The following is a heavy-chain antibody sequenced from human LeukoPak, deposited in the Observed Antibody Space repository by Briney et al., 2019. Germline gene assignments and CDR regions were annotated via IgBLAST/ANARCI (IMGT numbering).Heavy chain of an antibody. Sequence: PSETLSLTCAVDGASFSDYHWTWIRQSPGKGLEWLGEITHSGSTDYNPSLRSRVTISVDTSKKQFSLKVTSVTATDTAVYYCAREDSTSLKYAFDIWGQGTMVTVSS. CDR2: ITHSGST. D-gene: IGHD2-2*01. CDR1: GASFSDYH. CDR3: AREDSTSLKYAFDI. V-gene: IGHV4-34*01. J-gene: IGHJ3*02.